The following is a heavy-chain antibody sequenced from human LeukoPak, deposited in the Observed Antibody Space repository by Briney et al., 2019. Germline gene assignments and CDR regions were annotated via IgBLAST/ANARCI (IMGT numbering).Heavy chain of an antibody. V-gene: IGHV3-48*03. CDR2: ISSSGSTK. CDR1: GFTFSSYE. D-gene: IGHD3-9*01. CDR3: ARAGSGYFDWLSDFDY. Sequence: GGSLRLSCAASGFTFSSYEMNWVRQAPGKGLEWVSYISSSGSTKFYADSVRGRFTISRDNAKFSLYLQMNSLRAEDTAVYYCARAGSGYFDWLSDFDYWGQGTLVTVSS. J-gene: IGHJ4*02.